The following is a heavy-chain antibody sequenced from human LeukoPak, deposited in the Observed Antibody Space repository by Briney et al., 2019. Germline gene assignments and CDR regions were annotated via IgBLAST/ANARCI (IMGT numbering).Heavy chain of an antibody. CDR2: IYYSGST. V-gene: IGHV4-59*01. J-gene: IGHJ4*02. Sequence: SETLSLTCTVSGGSISSYYWSWIRQPPGKGLEWIGYIYYSGSTNYNPSLKSRVTISVDTSKNQFSLKLSSVTAADTAVYYCARESLLRALDYWGQGTLVTVSS. CDR1: GGSISSYY. CDR3: ARESLLRALDY. D-gene: IGHD3-22*01.